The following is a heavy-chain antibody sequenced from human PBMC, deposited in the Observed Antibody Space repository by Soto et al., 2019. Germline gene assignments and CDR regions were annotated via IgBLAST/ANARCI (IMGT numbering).Heavy chain of an antibody. CDR1: GFIFSSYS. CDR2: INSNGGTT. CDR3: FTDHYSGYDNFLMDV. Sequence: WGSLRLSCSASGFIFSSYSLHWGRQAPGKGLEYVSAINSNGGTTYYADSVKGRFTFSRDNSRNILYLLMSSLTADDTAVYYFFTDHYSGYDNFLMDVGGQGTTVTVSS. J-gene: IGHJ6*02. D-gene: IGHD5-12*01. V-gene: IGHV3-64D*06.